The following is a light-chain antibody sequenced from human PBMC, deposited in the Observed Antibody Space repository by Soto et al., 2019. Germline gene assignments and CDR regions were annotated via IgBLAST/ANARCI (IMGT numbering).Light chain of an antibody. J-gene: IGLJ1*01. CDR2: GNS. Sequence: QSVLTQPPSVSGAQGQRVTLSCTGSSSNIGAGYDVHWYQHLPGTAPKLLIYGNSNRPSGVPDRFSGSKSGASASLAITGLQAEDEADYYCQSYDSSLSGPCVFGTGTKVTVL. CDR3: QSYDSSLSGPCV. CDR1: SSNIGAGYD. V-gene: IGLV1-40*01.